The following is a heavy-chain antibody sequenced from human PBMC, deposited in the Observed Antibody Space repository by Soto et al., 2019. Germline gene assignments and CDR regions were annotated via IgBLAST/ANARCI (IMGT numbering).Heavy chain of an antibody. CDR2: IKGDGSRI. V-gene: IGHV3-7*01. Sequence: DVQLVESGGGLVQPGGSLRLACAASGFSYNTYWMTWVRQAPGQGLEWVANIKGDGSRIHYVDSVEGRFTISRDNAKNYLFMQMNTLRVEETAVYYCVRDSSPGSGMVWYDAFDLWGQGKKVTVSS. D-gene: IGHD3-3*01. CDR1: GFSYNTYW. J-gene: IGHJ3*01. CDR3: VRDSSPGSGMVWYDAFDL.